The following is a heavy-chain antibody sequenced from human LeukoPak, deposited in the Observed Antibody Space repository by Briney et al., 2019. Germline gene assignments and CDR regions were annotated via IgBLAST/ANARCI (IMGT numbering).Heavy chain of an antibody. V-gene: IGHV4-59*01. D-gene: IGHD6-6*01. CDR2: IYYSGST. CDR1: GGSISSYY. CDR3: ARVVDAFDI. J-gene: IGHJ3*02. Sequence: SETLSLTCTVSGGSISSYYWSWIRQPPGKGLEWIGYIYYSGSTNYNPSLKGRVTISVDTSKNQFSLKLSSVTAADTAVYYCARVVDAFDIWGQGTMVTVSS.